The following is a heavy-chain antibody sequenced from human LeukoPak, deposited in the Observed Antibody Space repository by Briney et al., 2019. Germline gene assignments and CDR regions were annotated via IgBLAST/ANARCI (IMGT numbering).Heavy chain of an antibody. Sequence: SETLSLTCTVSGGSISSSSYYWGWIRQPPGKGLEWIGSIYYSGSTYYNPSLKSRVTISVDTSKNQFSLKLSSVTAADTAVYYCARHPQGRFDPWGQGTLVTVSS. CDR1: GGSISSSSYY. CDR3: ARHPQGRFDP. V-gene: IGHV4-39*01. CDR2: IYYSGST. J-gene: IGHJ5*02.